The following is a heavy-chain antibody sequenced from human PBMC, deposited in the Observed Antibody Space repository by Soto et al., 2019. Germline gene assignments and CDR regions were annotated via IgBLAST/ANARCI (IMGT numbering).Heavy chain of an antibody. J-gene: IGHJ4*02. CDR3: QAAPRKIWGVFDY. D-gene: IGHD7-27*01. CDR1: GGSFSGYY. CDR2: INHSGST. V-gene: IGHV4-34*01. Sequence: PSETLSLTCAVYGGSFSGYYWSWIRQPPGKGLEWIGEINHSGSTNYNPSLKSRVTISVDTSKNQFSLKLSSVTAADTAVYYCQAAPRKIWGVFDYWGQGTLVTVS.